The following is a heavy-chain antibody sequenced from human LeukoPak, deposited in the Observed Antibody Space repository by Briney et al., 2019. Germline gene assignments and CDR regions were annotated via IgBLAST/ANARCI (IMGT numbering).Heavy chain of an antibody. CDR2: IIPIFGTA. V-gene: IGHV1-69*01. J-gene: IGHJ5*02. CDR3: ARGGYYENWFDP. Sequence: SVKVSCKASGGTFSSYAISWVRQARGQGLEWMGGIIPIFGTANYAQKFQGRVTITADESTSTAYMELSSLRSEDTAVYYCARGGYYENWFDPWGQGILVTVSS. CDR1: GGTFSSYA. D-gene: IGHD3-3*01.